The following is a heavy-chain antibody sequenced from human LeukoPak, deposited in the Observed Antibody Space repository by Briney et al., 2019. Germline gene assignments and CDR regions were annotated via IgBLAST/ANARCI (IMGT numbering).Heavy chain of an antibody. Sequence: ASVKVSCKASGYTFTSYYMHWVRQAPGQGLEWMGIINPSGGSTSYAQKFQGRVTMTRDASTSTVYMELSSLRSEDTAVYYCARQLRGSSTRDPGVDYWGQGTLVTVSS. CDR2: INPSGGST. CDR3: ARQLRGSSTRDPGVDY. CDR1: GYTFTSYY. V-gene: IGHV1-46*01. J-gene: IGHJ4*02. D-gene: IGHD2-2*01.